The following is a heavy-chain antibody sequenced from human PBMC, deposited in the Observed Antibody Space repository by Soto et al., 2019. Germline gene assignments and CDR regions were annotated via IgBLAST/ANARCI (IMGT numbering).Heavy chain of an antibody. CDR1: GYSFTNFY. V-gene: IGHV1-46*03. CDR3: AREGLQYRYSLFDF. J-gene: IGHJ5*01. CDR2: VDPSDGST. Sequence: ASVKVSCKASGYSFTNFYIHWVRQAPGQGLEWMGLVDPSDGSTTYAQKFQDGVTMTRDASTSTVYLELSILKSEDTAVYYCAREGLQYRYSLFDFCGKGSQVPGAS. D-gene: IGHD5-18*01.